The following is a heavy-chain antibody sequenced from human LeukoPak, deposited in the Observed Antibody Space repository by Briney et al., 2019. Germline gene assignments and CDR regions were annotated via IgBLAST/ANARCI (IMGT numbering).Heavy chain of an antibody. D-gene: IGHD2-21*01. CDR2: ISGSGGST. J-gene: IGHJ3*02. CDR1: EFTFSSYA. CDR3: ARTRGGLWTGAFDI. Sequence: GGSLRLSCAASEFTFSSYAISWVRQAPGKGLEWVSTISGSGGSTYSADSVKGRFTISRDNSKNTQYLQMNSLRAEDTAVYYCARTRGGLWTGAFDIWGQGTMVTVPS. V-gene: IGHV3-23*01.